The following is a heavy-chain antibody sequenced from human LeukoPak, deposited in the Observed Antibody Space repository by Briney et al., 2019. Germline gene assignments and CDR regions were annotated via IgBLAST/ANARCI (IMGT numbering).Heavy chain of an antibody. CDR1: GFTFITYS. CDR3: VRDGGVDRLGVAVTDGFDP. D-gene: IGHD6-19*01. V-gene: IGHV3-21*01. CDR2: ISSWYYFI. Sequence: PGGSLRLSCAASGFTFITYSMNWVRQAPGKGLEWVSSISSWYYFIYYADSVKGRFTISRDNAKNEVYLQMNSLRAENTAVYYCVRDGGVDRLGVAVTDGFDPWGQGTLVSVSS. J-gene: IGHJ5*02.